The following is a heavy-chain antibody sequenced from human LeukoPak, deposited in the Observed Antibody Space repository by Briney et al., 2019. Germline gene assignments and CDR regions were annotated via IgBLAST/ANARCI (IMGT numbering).Heavy chain of an antibody. CDR2: ISGDGGST. J-gene: IGHJ4*02. D-gene: IGHD3-3*01. V-gene: IGHV3-43*02. Sequence: GGSLRLSCAASGFTFDDYAMNWARQAPGKGLEWVSLISGDGGSTYYADSVKGRFTISRDNSKNSLYLQMNSLRTEDTALYYCAKEVNPLHYDFWSGCPDYWGQGTLVTVSS. CDR3: AKEVNPLHYDFWSGCPDY. CDR1: GFTFDDYA.